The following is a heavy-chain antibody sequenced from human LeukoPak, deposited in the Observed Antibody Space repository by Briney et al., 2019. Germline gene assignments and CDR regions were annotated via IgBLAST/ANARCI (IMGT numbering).Heavy chain of an antibody. CDR1: GYTFTGYY. CDR3: ARVKGYSSGSYDAFDI. V-gene: IGHV1-2*04. CDR2: INPNSGGT. J-gene: IGHJ3*02. D-gene: IGHD6-19*01. Sequence: ASVKVSCKASGYTFTGYYMHWVRQAPGQGLEWMGWINPNSGGTNYAQKFQGWVTMTRDTSISTAYMELSKLRSDDTAVYYCARVKGYSSGSYDAFDIWGQGTMVTVSS.